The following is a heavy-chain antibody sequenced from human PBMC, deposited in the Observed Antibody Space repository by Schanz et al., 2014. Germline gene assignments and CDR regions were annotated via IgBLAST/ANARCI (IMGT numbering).Heavy chain of an antibody. J-gene: IGHJ4*02. V-gene: IGHV3-7*01. CDR2: IKQDGSEK. D-gene: IGHD1-7*01. Sequence: EVQLLESGGALEQPGGSLRVSCAASGFTFSNYWMSWVRQAPGKGLEWVANIKQDGSEKFYVDSVKGRFTISRDNAKNALYLQMNSLRAEDTAVYYCAKGRMTATNFFDSWGQGTLVTVSS. CDR3: AKGRMTATNFFDS. CDR1: GFTFSNYW.